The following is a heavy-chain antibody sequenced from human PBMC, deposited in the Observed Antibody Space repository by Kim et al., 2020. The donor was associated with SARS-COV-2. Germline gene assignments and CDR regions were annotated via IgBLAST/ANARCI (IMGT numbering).Heavy chain of an antibody. D-gene: IGHD3-22*01. Sequence: NYAQKFQERVTITRDMSTSTAYRELSSLRSEDTAVYYCAADYDSSGNSDYWGQGTLVTVSS. CDR3: AADYDSSGNSDY. V-gene: IGHV1-58*01. J-gene: IGHJ4*02.